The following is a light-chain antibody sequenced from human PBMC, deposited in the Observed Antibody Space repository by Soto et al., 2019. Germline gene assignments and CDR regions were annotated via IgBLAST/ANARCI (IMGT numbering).Light chain of an antibody. CDR3: HQCAHTPLT. CDR1: QSVTKNY. V-gene: IGKV3-20*01. J-gene: IGKJ1*01. CDR2: DAV. Sequence: EIVLTQYPDTLSLSPGERATLSCRASQSVTKNYVVWDQQKPGQAPRLLIDDAVNRATGTPDRFSGSGSGTDFTLTISRLEPEDFAVYYCHQCAHTPLTFGQGTKVEIK.